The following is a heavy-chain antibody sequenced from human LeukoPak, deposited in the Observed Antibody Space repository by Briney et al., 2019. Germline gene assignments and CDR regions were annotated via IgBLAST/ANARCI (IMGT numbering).Heavy chain of an antibody. CDR1: GGPISSSNYY. D-gene: IGHD3-22*01. J-gene: IGHJ4*02. V-gene: IGHV4-39*02. CDR2: AYFIGRT. CDR3: ARDGGYYDSSGYPDY. Sequence: SETLSLTCTVSGGPISSSNYYWGWIRQPPGKGLEWIGSAYFIGRTNYDPSFKSRVTISVDTSKNQFSLKLSSVTAADTAVYYCARDGGYYDSSGYPDYWGQGTLVTVSS.